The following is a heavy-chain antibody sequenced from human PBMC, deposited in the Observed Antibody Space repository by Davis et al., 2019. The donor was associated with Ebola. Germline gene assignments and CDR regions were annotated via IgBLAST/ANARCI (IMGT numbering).Heavy chain of an antibody. CDR1: GYTFTSYG. J-gene: IGHJ5*02. V-gene: IGHV1-18*01. D-gene: IGHD6-6*01. CDR3: ARTLRYSSSNWFDP. Sequence: ASVKVSCKASGYTFTSYGISWVRQAPGQGLEWMGWISAYNGNTNYAQKLQGRVTMTTDTSTSTAYMELRSLRSDDTAVYYCARTLRYSSSNWFDPWGQGTLVTVSS. CDR2: ISAYNGNT.